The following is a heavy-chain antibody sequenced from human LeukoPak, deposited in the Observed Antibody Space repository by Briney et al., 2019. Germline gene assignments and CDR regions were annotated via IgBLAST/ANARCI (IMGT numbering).Heavy chain of an antibody. D-gene: IGHD3-10*01. CDR3: ARDLLYYYGSGSN. CDR2: IMQDGNDK. CDR1: GFTFSTYC. J-gene: IGHJ4*02. V-gene: IGHV3-7*01. Sequence: GGSLRLSCAASGFTFSTYCMSWVRQAPGKGLEWVANIMQDGNDKYYVDSVKGRFTISRDNAKNSLYLQMNSLRAEDTAVYYCARDLLYYYGSGSNWGQGTLVTVSS.